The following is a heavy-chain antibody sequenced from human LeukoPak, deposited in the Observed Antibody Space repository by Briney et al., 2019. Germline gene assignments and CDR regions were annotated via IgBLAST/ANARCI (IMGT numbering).Heavy chain of an antibody. D-gene: IGHD3-22*01. CDR1: GFTFSSYA. Sequence: GGSLRLSCAASGFTFSSYAMSWVRQAPGKGLEWVSAISGSGGSTYSVDSVKGRFTISRDNAKNSLYLQMNSLRAEDTAVYYCARDLLYYYDSSGYFDYWGQGTLVTVSS. CDR3: ARDLLYYYDSSGYFDY. J-gene: IGHJ4*02. V-gene: IGHV3-23*01. CDR2: ISGSGGST.